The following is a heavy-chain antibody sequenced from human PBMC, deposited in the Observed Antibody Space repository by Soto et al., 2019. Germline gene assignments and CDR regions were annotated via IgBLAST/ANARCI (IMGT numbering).Heavy chain of an antibody. CDR1: GFTFSSYA. Sequence: GGSLRLSCAASGFTFSSYAMSWVRQAPGKGLEWVSAISGSGGSTYYADSVKGRFTISRDNSKNTLYLQMNSLRAEDTAVYYCAKDSIVLMVYAMIRPNFDYWGQGTLVTVSS. CDR2: ISGSGGST. J-gene: IGHJ4*02. CDR3: AKDSIVLMVYAMIRPNFDY. D-gene: IGHD2-8*01. V-gene: IGHV3-23*01.